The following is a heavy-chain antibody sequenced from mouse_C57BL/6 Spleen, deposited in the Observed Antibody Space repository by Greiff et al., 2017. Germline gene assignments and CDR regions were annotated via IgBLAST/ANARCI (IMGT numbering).Heavy chain of an antibody. J-gene: IGHJ1*03. CDR3: ARRTVVARDWYFDV. V-gene: IGHV5-17*01. D-gene: IGHD1-1*01. CDR1: GFTFSDYG. Sequence: EVQRVESGGGLVKPGGSLKLSCAASGFTFSDYGMHWVRQAPEKGLEWVAYISSGSSTIYYADTVKGRFTISRDNAKNTLFLQMTSLRSEDTAMYYCARRTVVARDWYFDVWGTGTTVTVSS. CDR2: ISSGSSTI.